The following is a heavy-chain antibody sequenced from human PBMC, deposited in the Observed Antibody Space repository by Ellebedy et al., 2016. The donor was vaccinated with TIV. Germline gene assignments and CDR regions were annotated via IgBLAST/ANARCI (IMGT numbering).Heavy chain of an antibody. CDR2: VKTDGSAT. CDR1: GFTFSDYW. CDR3: TRAWVRGGGYGMDV. Sequence: GESLKISCAASGFTFSDYWMHWVRQAPGKGLVWVSRVKTDGSATAYADSVKGRFTVSRDNAKNTLYLQMHSLRVEDTAVYYCTRAWVRGGGYGMDVWGQGTTVIVSS. J-gene: IGHJ6*02. V-gene: IGHV3-74*03. D-gene: IGHD3-16*01.